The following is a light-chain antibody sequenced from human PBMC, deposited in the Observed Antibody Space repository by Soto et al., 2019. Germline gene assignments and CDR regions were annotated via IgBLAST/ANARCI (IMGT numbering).Light chain of an antibody. CDR1: QTVSRI. V-gene: IGKV3-15*01. CDR2: GTC. CDR3: HLYNFWPS. Sequence: LMTQPPATLYVYPGERASLSCRASQTVSRILAFYQQKPGQPPWLLIYGTCTQATGVPARFSGSGSGTEFPLSITSLQSEDFAVYYCHLYNFWPSFGQGTKVDIK. J-gene: IGKJ1*01.